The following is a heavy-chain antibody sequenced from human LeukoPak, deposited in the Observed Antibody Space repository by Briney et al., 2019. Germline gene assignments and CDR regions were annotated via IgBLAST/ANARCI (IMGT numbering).Heavy chain of an antibody. J-gene: IGHJ6*03. CDR1: GGSFSGYS. V-gene: IGHV4-34*01. CDR3: ARQHHPLRIVMIQLRGYNYMDV. D-gene: IGHD2/OR15-2a*01. CDR2: INHSGST. Sequence: SETLSLTCAVYGGSFSGYSWSWIRQPPGKGLEWIGAINHSGSTNYNPSLKSRLTIPVETSKNQSSLKLSSVTAADTAVYYCARQHHPLRIVMIQLRGYNYMDVWGKGTTVTVSS.